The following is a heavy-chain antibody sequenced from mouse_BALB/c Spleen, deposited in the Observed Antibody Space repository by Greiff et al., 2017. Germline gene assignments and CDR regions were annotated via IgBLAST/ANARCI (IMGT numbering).Heavy chain of an antibody. J-gene: IGHJ4*01. Sequence: EVHLVESGPGLVKPSQSLSLTCTVTGYSITSDYAWNWIRQFPGNKLEWMGYISYSGSTSYNPSLKSRISITRDTSKNQFFLQLNSVTTEDTATYYCARSYGNYDAMDYWGQGTSVTVSS. CDR1: GYSITSDYA. CDR2: ISYSGST. D-gene: IGHD2-1*01. CDR3: ARSYGNYDAMDY. V-gene: IGHV3-2*02.